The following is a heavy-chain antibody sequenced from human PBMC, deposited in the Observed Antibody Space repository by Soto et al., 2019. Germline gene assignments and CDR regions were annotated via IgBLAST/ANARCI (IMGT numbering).Heavy chain of an antibody. CDR3: AKYQVAAAGTHYYYGMYV. Sequence: PGGSLRLSCAASGFTFDDYAMHWVRQAPGKGLEWVSGISWNGGSIGYADSVKGRFTISRDNAKNSLYLQMNSLRAEDTALYYCAKYQVAAAGTHYYYGMYVWGQGTTVTVYS. CDR2: ISWNGGSI. D-gene: IGHD6-13*01. J-gene: IGHJ6*02. V-gene: IGHV3-9*01. CDR1: GFTFDDYA.